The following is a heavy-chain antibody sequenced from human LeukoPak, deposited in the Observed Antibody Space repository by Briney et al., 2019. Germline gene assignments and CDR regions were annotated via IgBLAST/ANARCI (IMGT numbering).Heavy chain of an antibody. CDR2: IKQDGSEK. CDR1: GFTFSSYR. CDR3: ARTYSSGWYGGDAFDI. J-gene: IGHJ3*02. D-gene: IGHD6-19*01. Sequence: SGGSLRLSCAASGFTFSSYRMNWVRQAPGQGLEWVANIKQDGSEKYYVDSVKGRFTISRDNAKNSLDLQMNSLRADDTAVYYWARTYSSGWYGGDAFDIWGQGTMVTVSS. V-gene: IGHV3-7*02.